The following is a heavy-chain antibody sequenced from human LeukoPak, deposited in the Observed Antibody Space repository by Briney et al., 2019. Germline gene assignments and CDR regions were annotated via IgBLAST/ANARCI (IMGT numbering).Heavy chain of an antibody. D-gene: IGHD5-24*01. CDR2: ISWNSGSI. CDR1: GLTFDDYA. Sequence: PGGSLRLSCAASGLTFDDYAMHWVRQAPGKGLEWVSGISWNSGSIGYADSVKGRFTISRDNTKNSLYLQMNSLRAEDTAVYYCARDLGLDGYKNYFDYWGQGTLVTVSS. CDR3: ARDLGLDGYKNYFDY. V-gene: IGHV3-9*01. J-gene: IGHJ4*02.